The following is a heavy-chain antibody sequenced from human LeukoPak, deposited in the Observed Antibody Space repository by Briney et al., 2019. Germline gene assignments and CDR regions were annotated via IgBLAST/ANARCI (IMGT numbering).Heavy chain of an antibody. Sequence: ASVKVSCKASGYTFTGYYMHWVRQAPGQGLEWMGWINPNSGGTNYAQKFHGRVTMTRDTSISTAYMELSRLRSDDTAVYYCARDLSQQLGYEGDYWGQGTLVTVSS. CDR3: ARDLSQQLGYEGDY. D-gene: IGHD6-6*01. CDR1: GYTFTGYY. J-gene: IGHJ4*02. V-gene: IGHV1-2*02. CDR2: INPNSGGT.